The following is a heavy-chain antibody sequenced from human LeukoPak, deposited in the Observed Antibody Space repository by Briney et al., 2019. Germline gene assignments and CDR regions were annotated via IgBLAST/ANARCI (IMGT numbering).Heavy chain of an antibody. V-gene: IGHV3-30*18. CDR2: ISYDGSKQ. CDR3: AKDRAWGLDY. Sequence: PGRSPRISCAAPGFTFRVNDMHLGRQVPGKGAGWVTFISYDGSKQYYADSVKGRFTISRDNSKNTLYLQMSSLTIEDTAIYYCAKDRAWGLDYWGQGTPVTVSS. D-gene: IGHD7-27*01. J-gene: IGHJ4*02. CDR1: GFTFRVND.